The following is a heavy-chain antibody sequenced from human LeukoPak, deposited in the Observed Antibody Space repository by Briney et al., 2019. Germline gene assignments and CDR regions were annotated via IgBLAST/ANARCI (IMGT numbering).Heavy chain of an antibody. D-gene: IGHD3-16*01. CDR2: MSLSTSGK. Sequence: GGSLRLSCAASGFTFSSYWMNWARQAPGKGLEWVSSMSLSTSGKTYADSVKGRFTVSTDKAKNTLYLQMDSLRAEDTAMYYCAKALTRWAFDMWGQGTMVTVSS. J-gene: IGHJ3*02. CDR3: AKALTRWAFDM. CDR1: GFTFSSYW. V-gene: IGHV3-21*04.